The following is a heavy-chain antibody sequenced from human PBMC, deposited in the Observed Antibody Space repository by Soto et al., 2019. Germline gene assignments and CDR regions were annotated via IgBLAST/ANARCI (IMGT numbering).Heavy chain of an antibody. V-gene: IGHV4-30-4*01. CDR2: IYYTGNT. CDR1: GGSISSGDYY. D-gene: IGHD6-6*01. J-gene: IGHJ4*02. Sequence: QVQLQESGPGLVKPSQTLSLTCTVSGGSISSGDYYWSWIRQPPGKGLEWIGYIYYTGNTYYNPSLKSRXXLXIXXAQNQFSLILSSVTAADTALYYCARVGIAARPFDYWGQGTLVTVSS. CDR3: ARVGIAARPFDY.